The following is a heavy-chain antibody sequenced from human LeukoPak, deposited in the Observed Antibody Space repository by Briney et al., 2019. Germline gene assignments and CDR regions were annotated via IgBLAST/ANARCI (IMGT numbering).Heavy chain of an antibody. Sequence: GGSLRLSCAASGFTFSSYGMHWVRQAPGKGLEWVAFIRYDGSNKYYADSVKGRFTISRDNSKNTLYLQMNSLRAEDTAVYYCAKDTGLLAYYYYYMDVWGKGTTVTISS. D-gene: IGHD3-22*01. CDR3: AKDTGLLAYYYYYMDV. J-gene: IGHJ6*03. CDR2: IRYDGSNK. CDR1: GFTFSSYG. V-gene: IGHV3-30*02.